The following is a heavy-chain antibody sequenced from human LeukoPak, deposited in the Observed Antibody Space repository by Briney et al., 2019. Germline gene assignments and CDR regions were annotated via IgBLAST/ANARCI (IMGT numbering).Heavy chain of an antibody. D-gene: IGHD3-9*01. CDR3: ARGGGGYFDPEDVFDY. CDR1: GYTFTGYY. V-gene: IGHV1-2*04. CDR2: INPNSGGT. J-gene: IGHJ4*01. Sequence: PGASVKVSCKASGYTFTGYYMHWVRQAPGQGLEWMGWINPNSGGTNYAQKFQGWVTMTRDTSISTAYMELSRLRSDDTAVYYCARGGGGYFDPEDVFDYWGQGTLSPSPQ.